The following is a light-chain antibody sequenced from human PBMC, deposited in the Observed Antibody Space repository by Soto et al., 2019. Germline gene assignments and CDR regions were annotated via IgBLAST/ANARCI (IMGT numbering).Light chain of an antibody. J-gene: IGKJ1*01. Sequence: DIQMTQSPYTLSASVGDRVTITCRASESTTRRLAWYQQKTGEVPKVLIWDASTLHRGVPSRFSGSGSGTEFTLTINSLQPDDFGTYYCQQYKGYSSWTFGQGTKVEFK. CDR2: DAS. V-gene: IGKV1-5*01. CDR1: ESTTRR. CDR3: QQYKGYSSWT.